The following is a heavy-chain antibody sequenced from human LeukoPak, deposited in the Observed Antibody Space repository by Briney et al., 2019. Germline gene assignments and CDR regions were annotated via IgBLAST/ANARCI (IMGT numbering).Heavy chain of an antibody. V-gene: IGHV1-69*05. Sequence: SVKVSCKASGGTFSSYAISWVRQAPGQGLEWMGGIIPIFGTASYAQKFQGRVTITTDESTSTAYMELSSLRSEDTAVYYCARDRSGNPDFWSGYYPGRPFGYYYYMDVWGKGTTVTVSS. CDR3: ARDRSGNPDFWSGYYPGRPFGYYYYMDV. D-gene: IGHD3-3*01. J-gene: IGHJ6*03. CDR1: GGTFSSYA. CDR2: IIPIFGTA.